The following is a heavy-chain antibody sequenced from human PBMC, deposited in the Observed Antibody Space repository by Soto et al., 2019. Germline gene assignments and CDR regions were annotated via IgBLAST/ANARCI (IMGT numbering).Heavy chain of an antibody. Sequence: PGGSLRLSCAASGFTFSSYAMHWVRQAPGKGLEWVAVISYDGSNKYYADSVKGRFTISRDNSKNTLYLQMNSLRAEDTAVYYCARSRIVKTPVDYWGQGTLVTVSS. CDR2: ISYDGSNK. D-gene: IGHD2-15*01. V-gene: IGHV3-30-3*01. CDR1: GFTFSSYA. CDR3: ARSRIVKTPVDY. J-gene: IGHJ4*02.